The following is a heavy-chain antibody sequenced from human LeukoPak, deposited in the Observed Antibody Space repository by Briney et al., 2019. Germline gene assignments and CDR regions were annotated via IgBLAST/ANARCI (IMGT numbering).Heavy chain of an antibody. D-gene: IGHD4-17*01. J-gene: IGHJ2*01. CDR3: ARGDYGEYSHLNWYFDL. Sequence: ASVKVSCKASGSTFTGYYMHWVRQAPGQGLEWMGWINPNNGGTNYAQKVQGRVTMTRDTSISTAYMELSRLRSDDTAVYYCARGDYGEYSHLNWYFDLWGRGTLVTVSS. V-gene: IGHV1-2*02. CDR1: GSTFTGYY. CDR2: INPNNGGT.